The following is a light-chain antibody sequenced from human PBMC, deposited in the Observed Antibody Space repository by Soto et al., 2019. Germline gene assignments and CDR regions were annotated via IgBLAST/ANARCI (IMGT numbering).Light chain of an antibody. Sequence: QSVLTQPPSASGTPGQRVTISCSGSTSNIGTNYVYWYQQLPGTAPKLLIYRDDQRPSGVPDRFSGSKSGTSASLAISGLRSEDEADYFCAAWDDSLSGFHVFGTGTKLT. CDR3: AAWDDSLSGFHV. CDR2: RDD. J-gene: IGLJ1*01. CDR1: TSNIGTNY. V-gene: IGLV1-47*01.